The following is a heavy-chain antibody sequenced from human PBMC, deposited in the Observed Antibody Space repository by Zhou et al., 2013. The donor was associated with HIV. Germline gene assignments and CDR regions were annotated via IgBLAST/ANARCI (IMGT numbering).Heavy chain of an antibody. CDR3: ANSVYSGNSRAEYFQY. Sequence: QVQLVQSGGEVKKAGSSVRVSCKTAGGTFNSNGISWVRHAPGQGLEWMGWISPYSGKTNYAQKFQGRVSMTTDTSTSTAYMELRSLKSDDTAFYYCANSVYSGNSRAEYFQYWGQGTLVTVSS. CDR2: ISPYSGKT. D-gene: IGHD4-4*01. J-gene: IGHJ1*01. CDR1: GGTFNSNG. V-gene: IGHV1-18*01.